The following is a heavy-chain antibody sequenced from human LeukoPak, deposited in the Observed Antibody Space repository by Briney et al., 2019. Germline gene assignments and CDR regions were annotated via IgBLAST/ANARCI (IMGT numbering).Heavy chain of an antibody. CDR1: GGTFSSYA. J-gene: IGHJ6*04. CDR3: PREGYNWNDGQSTYYYYGMDV. Sequence: SVKVSCKASGGTFSSYAITLVRQPPGQGLEWMGGIIPIFGTANYAQKFQGRVTITADESTSTAYLELSSLRSEDTAVYYCPREGYNWNDGQSTYYYYGMDVWGKGTTVTVSS. CDR2: IIPIFGTA. D-gene: IGHD1-1*01. V-gene: IGHV1-69*13.